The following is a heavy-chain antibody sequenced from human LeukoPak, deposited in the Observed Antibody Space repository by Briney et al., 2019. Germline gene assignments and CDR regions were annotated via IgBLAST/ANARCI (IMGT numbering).Heavy chain of an antibody. D-gene: IGHD4-17*01. CDR3: ARDPKYGDLDY. Sequence: GGSLRLSCAAFGVTVSGYWMNWVRQAPRKGLVWVARINSDGSSTSHADSVKGRFTISRDNAKNILYLQMNSLRVDDTAVYYCARDPKYGDLDYWGQGTLVTVSS. CDR1: GVTVSGYW. V-gene: IGHV3-74*01. CDR2: INSDGSST. J-gene: IGHJ4*02.